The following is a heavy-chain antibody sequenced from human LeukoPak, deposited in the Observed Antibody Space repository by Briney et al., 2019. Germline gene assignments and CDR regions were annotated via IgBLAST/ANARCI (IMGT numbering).Heavy chain of an antibody. CDR2: ISGSGGST. D-gene: IGHD3-10*01. V-gene: IGHV3-23*01. J-gene: IGHJ4*02. Sequence: GGSLRLSCAASGFTFSSYAMSWVRQAPGKGLQWVSSISGSGGSTYYADSVKGRFTTSRDNSKNTLFLHMISLRVEDTAVYYCAKYILEGIYYGSGSPDYWGQGTLVTVSS. CDR1: GFTFSSYA. CDR3: AKYILEGIYYGSGSPDY.